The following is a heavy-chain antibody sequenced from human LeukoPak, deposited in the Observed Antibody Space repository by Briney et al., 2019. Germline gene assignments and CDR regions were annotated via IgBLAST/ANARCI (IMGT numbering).Heavy chain of an antibody. CDR1: GFTFSSYS. D-gene: IGHD2-2*01. Sequence: KPGGSLRLSCAASGFTFSSYSMNWVRQAQGKVLEWVSSISSSSSYIYYADSVKGRFTISRDNAKNSLYLQMNSLRAEDTAVYYCARDPVVPAAISANWFDPWGQGTLVTVSS. V-gene: IGHV3-21*01. CDR3: ARDPVVPAAISANWFDP. CDR2: ISSSSSYI. J-gene: IGHJ5*02.